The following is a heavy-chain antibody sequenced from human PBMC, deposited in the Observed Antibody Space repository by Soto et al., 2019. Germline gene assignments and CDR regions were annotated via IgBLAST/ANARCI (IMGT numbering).Heavy chain of an antibody. J-gene: IGHJ4*02. CDR2: IKSKTDGGTA. Sequence: PGGSLRLSCAASGFTFSNAWMNWVRQAPGKGLEWVGRIKSKTDGGTADYATPVKGRFTISRDDSKNTLYLQMNSLKTEDTAVYYCTTASPRYYYDSSGYFGFDYWGQGTLVTVSS. V-gene: IGHV3-15*07. CDR3: TTASPRYYYDSSGYFGFDY. D-gene: IGHD3-22*01. CDR1: GFTFSNAW.